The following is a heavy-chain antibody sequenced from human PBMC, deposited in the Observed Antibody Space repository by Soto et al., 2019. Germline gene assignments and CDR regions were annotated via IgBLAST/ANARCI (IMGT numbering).Heavy chain of an antibody. CDR1: GFTFSNYA. Sequence: GGSLRLSCAASGFTFSNYAMHWVRQAPGKGLEWVALTSYDGNNEYYTDSVKGRFTISRDNSKNTLFLQMNSPRPEDTAVYYCAKDKGVFNWATSYFDYWGQGALVTVSA. CDR2: TSYDGNNE. V-gene: IGHV3-30*18. J-gene: IGHJ4*02. D-gene: IGHD1-1*01. CDR3: AKDKGVFNWATSYFDY.